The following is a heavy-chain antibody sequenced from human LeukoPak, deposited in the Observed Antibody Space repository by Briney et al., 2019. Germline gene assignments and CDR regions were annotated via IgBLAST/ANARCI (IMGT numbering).Heavy chain of an antibody. D-gene: IGHD3-10*01. CDR1: GFTVSSNY. Sequence: GGSLRLSCVASGFTVSSNYMSWVRQAPGKGPEWVSSISGSDGRTNNADSVKGRFTVSRDESKNTLYLQMNSLRADDTAVYYCAKDRGAAYGSIYYYYYMDVWSKGTTVTVYS. V-gene: IGHV3-23*01. CDR3: AKDRGAAYGSIYYYYYMDV. J-gene: IGHJ6*03. CDR2: ISGSDGRT.